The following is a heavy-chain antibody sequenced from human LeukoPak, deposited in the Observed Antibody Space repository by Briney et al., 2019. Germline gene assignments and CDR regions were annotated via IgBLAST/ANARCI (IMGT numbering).Heavy chain of an antibody. V-gene: IGHV3-33*01. J-gene: IGHJ4*02. CDR1: GFTFSSYG. D-gene: IGHD1-20*01. Sequence: GGSLRLSCAAAGFTFSSYGMHWDRQAPGKGLEWVAVIWYDGGNKYYADSVKGRFTISRDNAKNSLYLQRNSLRAEDTAVYYCARDRAITGSDYWGQGTLVTVSS. CDR3: ARDRAITGSDY. CDR2: IWYDGGNK.